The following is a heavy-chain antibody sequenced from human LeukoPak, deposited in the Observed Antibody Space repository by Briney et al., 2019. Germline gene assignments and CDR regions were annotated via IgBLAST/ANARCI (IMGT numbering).Heavy chain of an antibody. J-gene: IGHJ5*02. CDR1: GGTFSSYA. CDR3: AREARVAATHYWFDP. V-gene: IGHV1-69*06. Sequence: SVKVSCKASGGTFSSYAISWVRQAPGQGLEWMGGIIPIFGTANYAQKFQGRVTITADKSTSTAYMELSSLRSEDTDVYYCAREARVAATHYWFDPWGQGTLVTVSS. CDR2: IIPIFGTA. D-gene: IGHD2-15*01.